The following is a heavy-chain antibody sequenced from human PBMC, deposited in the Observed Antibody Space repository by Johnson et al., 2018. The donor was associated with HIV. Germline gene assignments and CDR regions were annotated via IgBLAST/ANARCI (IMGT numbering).Heavy chain of an antibody. D-gene: IGHD7-27*01. CDR2: INWNGATT. Sequence: VQLVESGGSVERPGGSLRLSCVASGFTFDDFGMSWVRQAPGKGLEWVSGINWNGATTGYTDSVQGRFTISRDNAKKSLYLQVNSLRGEDTALYYCARDSWGRGPHDAFDIWGQGTLVTVSS. CDR1: GFTFDDFG. CDR3: ARDSWGRGPHDAFDI. J-gene: IGHJ3*02. V-gene: IGHV3-20*04.